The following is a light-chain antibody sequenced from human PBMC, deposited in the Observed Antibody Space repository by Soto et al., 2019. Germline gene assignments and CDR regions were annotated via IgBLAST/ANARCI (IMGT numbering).Light chain of an antibody. J-gene: IGKJ4*01. CDR3: QQLGT. CDR2: AAS. V-gene: IGKV1-9*01. Sequence: DIQLTQSPSFLSASVGDRVTITCRASQGISSYLAWYQQKPGKAPKLLIYAASTLQSGVPSRFSGNGSGTEFTLTISSLQPEDFATYYCQQLGTFGGGTKVEIK. CDR1: QGISSY.